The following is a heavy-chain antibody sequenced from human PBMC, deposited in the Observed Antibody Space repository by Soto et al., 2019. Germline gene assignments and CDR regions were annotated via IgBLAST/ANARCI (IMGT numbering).Heavy chain of an antibody. J-gene: IGHJ4*02. CDR1: GGSISSYY. V-gene: IGHV4-59*01. CDR3: ARSAYGDYLFDY. Sequence: SETLSLTCTVSGGSISSYYWSWIRQPPGKGLEWIGYIYYSGSTNYNPSLKSRVTISVDTSKNQFSLKLSSVTAADTAVYYCARSAYGDYLFDYWGQGTLVTVSS. D-gene: IGHD4-17*01. CDR2: IYYSGST.